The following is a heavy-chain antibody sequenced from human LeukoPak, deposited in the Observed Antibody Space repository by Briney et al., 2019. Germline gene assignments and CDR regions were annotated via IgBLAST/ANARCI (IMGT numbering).Heavy chain of an antibody. Sequence: ASVKVSCKASGYTFTSYGISWVRQAPGQGLEWMGWISAYNGNTNYAQKLQGRVTMTTDTSTSTAYMELSSLRSEDTAVYYCARRAPYYYYMDVWGKGTTVTISS. V-gene: IGHV1-18*01. CDR3: ARRAPYYYYMDV. CDR2: ISAYNGNT. CDR1: GYTFTSYG. J-gene: IGHJ6*03.